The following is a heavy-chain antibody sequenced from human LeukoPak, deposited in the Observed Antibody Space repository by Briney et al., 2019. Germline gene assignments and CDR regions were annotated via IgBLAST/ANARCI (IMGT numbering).Heavy chain of an antibody. CDR2: IVVGSGNT. CDR3: AAGPSYDFWSGYDFDY. D-gene: IGHD3-3*01. J-gene: IGHJ4*02. Sequence: GTSVKVSCKASGFTFTSSAMQWVRQARGQRLEWIGWIVVGSGNTNYAQKFQERVTITRDMSTSTAYMELRSLRSEDTAVYYRAAGPSYDFWSGYDFDYWGQGTLVTVSS. V-gene: IGHV1-58*02. CDR1: GFTFTSSA.